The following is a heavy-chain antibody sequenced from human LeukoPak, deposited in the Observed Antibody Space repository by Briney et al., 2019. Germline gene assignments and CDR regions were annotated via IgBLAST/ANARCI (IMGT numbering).Heavy chain of an antibody. CDR2: MNPNRGDT. V-gene: IGHV1-8*01. J-gene: IGHJ3*02. CDR1: GYTFTSYD. Sequence: AVKVSCKASGYTFTSYDINWVRQATGQGLEWMGWMNPNRGDTGYAQKFQGRVTMTRNTSISTAYMELSSLRSEDTAVYYCAKVVPAAHDAFDIWGQGTMVTLSS. CDR3: AKVVPAAHDAFDI. D-gene: IGHD2-2*01.